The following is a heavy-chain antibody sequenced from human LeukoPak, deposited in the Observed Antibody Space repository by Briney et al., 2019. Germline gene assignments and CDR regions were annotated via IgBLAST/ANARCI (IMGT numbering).Heavy chain of an antibody. D-gene: IGHD3-10*01. CDR1: GFTFSRYD. CDR2: ISGSAGTT. CDR3: AKSYYYGSGGYSLTAFDI. V-gene: IGHV3-23*01. Sequence: GGSLRLSCTASGFTFSRYDMTWVRQAPGKGLEWVSGISGSAGTTYYADSVKGRFSISRDNSKNTLNLQMNSLRAEDTAVYYCAKSYYYGSGGYSLTAFDIWGQGTMVTVSS. J-gene: IGHJ3*02.